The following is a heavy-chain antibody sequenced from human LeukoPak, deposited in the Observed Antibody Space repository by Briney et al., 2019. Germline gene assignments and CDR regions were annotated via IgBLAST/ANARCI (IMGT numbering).Heavy chain of an antibody. D-gene: IGHD1-1*01. CDR2: IYHSGTT. V-gene: IGHV4-4*02. CDR1: GGSISSSNW. Sequence: SGTLSLTCAVSGGSISSSNWWNWVRQPPGKGLEWIGEIYHSGTTNYNPSLKSRVTISIDKSKNQFSLKLSSVTAADTAVYYCAREYHSFVTATGNYYYYMDVWGKGTTVTVSS. J-gene: IGHJ6*03. CDR3: AREYHSFVTATGNYYYYMDV.